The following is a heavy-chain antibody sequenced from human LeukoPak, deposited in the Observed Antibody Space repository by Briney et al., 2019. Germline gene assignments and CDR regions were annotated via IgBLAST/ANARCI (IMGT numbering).Heavy chain of an antibody. V-gene: IGHV3-49*04. CDR1: GFTFGDYA. CDR2: IRSKAYGGTT. CDR3: TRAGYDFWSGYYTGMVGYYFDY. J-gene: IGHJ4*02. Sequence: GGSLRLSCTASGFTFGDYAMSWVRQAPGKGLEWVGFIRSKAYGGTTEYAASVKGRFTISRDDSKSIAYLQMNSLKTEDTAVYYCTRAGYDFWSGYYTGMVGYYFDYWGQGPWSPSPQ. D-gene: IGHD3-3*01.